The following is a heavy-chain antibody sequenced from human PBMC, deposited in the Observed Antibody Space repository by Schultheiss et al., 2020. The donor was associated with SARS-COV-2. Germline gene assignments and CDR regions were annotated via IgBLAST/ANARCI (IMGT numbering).Heavy chain of an antibody. J-gene: IGHJ6*02. CDR1: GFTFSDYY. CDR3: ARVHYYYYGMDV. Sequence: GGSLRLSCAASGFTFSDYYMSWIRQAPGKGLEWVSYISSSGSNIDYADSVKGRFTISRDNSKNTLYLQMNSLRAEDTAVYYCARVHYYYYGMDVWGQGTTVTVSS. CDR2: ISSSGSNI. V-gene: IGHV3-11*04.